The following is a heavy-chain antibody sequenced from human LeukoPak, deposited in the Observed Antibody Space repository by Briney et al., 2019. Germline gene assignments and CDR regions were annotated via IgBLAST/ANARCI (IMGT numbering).Heavy chain of an antibody. J-gene: IGHJ5*02. CDR2: SYYSGSS. D-gene: IGHD1-26*01. V-gene: IGHV4-59*01. Sequence: SETLSLTCTVSGASISSYYWSWIRQPPGKGLEWIGYSYYSGSSDYNPSLKSRITISVDTSKNQFSLILSSVTAADTALYYCARGGNRFDPWGQGTVVTVSS. CDR3: ARGGNRFDP. CDR1: GASISSYY.